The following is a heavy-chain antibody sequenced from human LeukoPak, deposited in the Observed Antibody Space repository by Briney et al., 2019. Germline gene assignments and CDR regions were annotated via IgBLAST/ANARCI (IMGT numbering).Heavy chain of an antibody. CDR2: ISGSGGST. CDR1: GFTFSTYW. CDR3: AKVGYYYDSSGYYYREYFQH. Sequence: GGSLRLSCAASGFTFSTYWMSWVRQAPGKRLEWVSAISGSGGSTYYADSVKGRFTISRDNSKNTLYLQMNSLRAEDTAVYYCAKVGYYYDSSGYYYREYFQHWGQGTLVTVSS. D-gene: IGHD3-22*01. J-gene: IGHJ1*01. V-gene: IGHV3-23*01.